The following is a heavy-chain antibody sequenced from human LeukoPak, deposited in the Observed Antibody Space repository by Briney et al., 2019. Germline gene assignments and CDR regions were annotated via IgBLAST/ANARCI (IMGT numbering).Heavy chain of an antibody. D-gene: IGHD3-22*01. Sequence: SETLSLTCTVSGGSISSGDYYWSWIRQPPGKGLEWIGYIYYSGSTYYNPSLKSRVTVSVDTSKNQFSLKLSSVTAADTAVYYCARAYDSSGYYSNFDYWGQGTLVTVSS. V-gene: IGHV4-30-4*01. J-gene: IGHJ4*02. CDR3: ARAYDSSGYYSNFDY. CDR1: GGSISSGDYY. CDR2: IYYSGST.